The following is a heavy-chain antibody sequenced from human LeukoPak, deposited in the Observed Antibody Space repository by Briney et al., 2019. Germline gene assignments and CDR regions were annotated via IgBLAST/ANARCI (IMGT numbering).Heavy chain of an antibody. J-gene: IGHJ5*02. CDR1: GGSISSYY. Sequence: SETLSLTCAVSGGSISSYYWSWIRQPAGKGLEWIGRIYTSGSTNYNPSLKSRVTMSVDTSKNQFSLKLGSVTAADTAAYYCARDSGVYYYGSGSYYNWFDPWGQGTLVTVSS. CDR2: IYTSGST. CDR3: ARDSGVYYYGSGSYYNWFDP. V-gene: IGHV4-4*07. D-gene: IGHD3-10*01.